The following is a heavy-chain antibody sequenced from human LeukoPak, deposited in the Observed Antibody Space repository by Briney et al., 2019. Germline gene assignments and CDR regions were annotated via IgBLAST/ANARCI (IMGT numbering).Heavy chain of an antibody. D-gene: IGHD5-18*01. CDR2: INPNSGGT. CDR1: GYTFSGHY. V-gene: IGHV1-2*06. J-gene: IGHJ4*02. Sequence: ASVKVSCKASGYTFSGHYLHWVRQAPGQGLEWMGRINPNSGGTKYAQKFQNRVTMTSDTSVSTAYMELNGLRSDDTAIYYCTRSWLQLWTPDFDHWGQGTLVTVSS. CDR3: TRSWLQLWTPDFDH.